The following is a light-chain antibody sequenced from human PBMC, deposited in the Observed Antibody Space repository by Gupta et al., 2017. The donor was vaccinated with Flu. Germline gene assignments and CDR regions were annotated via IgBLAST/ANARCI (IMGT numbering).Light chain of an antibody. CDR1: QSISSG. CDR3: QHYNNYSGT. Sequence: DIQMTQSPSTLSASIGDRVTITCRASQSISSGLAWYQQKPGTASKLLIYKASSLESGVPSRFSGSGSGTEFTLTISSLQPDDFATYYCQHYNNYSGTFGQGTKVEIK. V-gene: IGKV1-5*03. CDR2: KAS. J-gene: IGKJ1*01.